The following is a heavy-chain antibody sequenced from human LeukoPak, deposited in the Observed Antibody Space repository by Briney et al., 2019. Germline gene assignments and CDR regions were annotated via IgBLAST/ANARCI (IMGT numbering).Heavy chain of an antibody. Sequence: SVKVSCKASGGTFSSYAISWVRQAPGQGLXXXXXXIPIFGTANYAQKFQGRVTITADKSTSTAYMELSSLRSEDTAVYYCARGEVVPAAIGAFDIWGQGTMVTVSS. V-gene: IGHV1-69*06. J-gene: IGHJ3*02. CDR1: GGTFSSYA. D-gene: IGHD2-2*01. CDR2: XIPIFGTA. CDR3: ARGEVVPAAIGAFDI.